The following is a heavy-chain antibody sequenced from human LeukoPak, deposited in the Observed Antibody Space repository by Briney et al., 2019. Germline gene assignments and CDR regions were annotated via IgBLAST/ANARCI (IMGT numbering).Heavy chain of an antibody. Sequence: SETLSLTCTVSGGSMSNVYWSWIRQPPGKGLEWLASIYYSGTPTYNPSLKRRATISVDTSKNQFSLKLTSVTTADTAMYYCARESDRLFDYWGQGALVTVSS. J-gene: IGHJ4*02. CDR3: ARESDRLFDY. V-gene: IGHV4-59*01. CDR1: GGSMSNVY. D-gene: IGHD3-9*01. CDR2: IYYSGTP.